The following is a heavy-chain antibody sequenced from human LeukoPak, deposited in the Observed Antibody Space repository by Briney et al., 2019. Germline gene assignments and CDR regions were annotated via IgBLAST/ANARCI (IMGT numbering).Heavy chain of an antibody. Sequence: PGGSLRLSCEASGFTFSRCSMNWVRQAPGKGLEWVSSISTSSSYIYYADSVKGRFTISRDNAKNTLNLQMNSLRAEDTAVYYCARDLGQYYDTSDNWFDPWGQGTLVTVSS. D-gene: IGHD3-22*01. CDR3: ARDLGQYYDTSDNWFDP. J-gene: IGHJ5*02. V-gene: IGHV3-21*01. CDR1: GFTFSRCS. CDR2: ISTSSSYI.